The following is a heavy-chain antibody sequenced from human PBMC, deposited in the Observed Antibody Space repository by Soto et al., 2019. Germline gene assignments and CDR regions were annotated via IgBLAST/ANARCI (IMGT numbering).Heavy chain of an antibody. V-gene: IGHV1-18*01. CDR1: GYTFTSYG. CDR3: ARDECRGGSCYTNPFDY. CDR2: INAGNGNT. Sequence: ASVKVSCKASGYTFTSYGISWVRQAPGQGLEWMGWINAGNGNTKYAQKFQDRVTITRDTSASTAYMELSSLRSEDTAVYYCARDECRGGSCYTNPFDYWGQGTRVTSPQ. J-gene: IGHJ4*02. D-gene: IGHD2-15*01.